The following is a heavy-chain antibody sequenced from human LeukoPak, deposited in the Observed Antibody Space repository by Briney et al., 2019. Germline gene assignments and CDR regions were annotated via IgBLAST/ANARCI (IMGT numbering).Heavy chain of an antibody. CDR2: TYYRGST. Sequence: SETLSLTCTVSGGSVSSSNYYWGWIRQPPGKGLEWIGSTYYRGSTEYNPSLKSRVTISVDTSKNQFSLKLSSVTAADTAVYYCVRQGGYSHGSVPGHWGQGTLVTVSS. D-gene: IGHD5-18*01. J-gene: IGHJ4*02. CDR1: GGSVSSSNYY. CDR3: VRQGGYSHGSVPGH. V-gene: IGHV4-39*01.